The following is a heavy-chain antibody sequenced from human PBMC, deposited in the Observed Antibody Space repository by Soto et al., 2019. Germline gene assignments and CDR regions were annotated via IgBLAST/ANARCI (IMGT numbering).Heavy chain of an antibody. CDR2: ISSNGDST. D-gene: IGHD2-21*01. CDR3: ARDRVSDPDFYYGMDV. J-gene: IGHJ6*02. CDR1: GFTFSSYA. Sequence: GGSLRLSCAASGFTFSSYAIHWVRQAPGKGLEYVSAISSNGDSTYYANSVKGRFTISRDNSKNSLYLQMNSLRAEDTAVYYCARDRVSDPDFYYGMDVWGQGTTVTVSS. V-gene: IGHV3-64*01.